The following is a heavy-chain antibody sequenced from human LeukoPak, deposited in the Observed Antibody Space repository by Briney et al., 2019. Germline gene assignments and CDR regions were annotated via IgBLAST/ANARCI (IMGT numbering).Heavy chain of an antibody. D-gene: IGHD2/OR15-2a*01. CDR3: AKLYNCLDP. Sequence: SETLSLTCTVSGYSISTLSNWGWIRQSPGKGLEWIGHIYSSGSTNYNPSLKSRVTISIDTSKNQFSLKLTSVTAADTAVYYCAKLYNCLDPWGQGTLVTVSS. J-gene: IGHJ5*02. CDR1: GYSISTLSN. V-gene: IGHV4-59*01. CDR2: IYSSGST.